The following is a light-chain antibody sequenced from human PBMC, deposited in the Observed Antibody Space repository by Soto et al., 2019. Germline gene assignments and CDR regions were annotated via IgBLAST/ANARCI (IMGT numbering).Light chain of an antibody. CDR2: KVS. V-gene: IGLV2-14*01. Sequence: QSALTQPASVSGSPGQSITISCTGTSSDVCGYNYVSWYQQHPGKAPKLMIYKVSNRPSGVSNRFSGSKSGNTASLTISGLQAEDEADYYCSSYTSSSTWVFGGGTKLTVL. CDR3: SSYTSSSTWV. J-gene: IGLJ3*02. CDR1: SSDVCGYNY.